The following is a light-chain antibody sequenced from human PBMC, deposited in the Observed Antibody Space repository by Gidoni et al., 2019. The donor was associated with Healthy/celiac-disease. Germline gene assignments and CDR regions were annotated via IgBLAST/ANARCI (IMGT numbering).Light chain of an antibody. V-gene: IGKV3-20*01. Sequence: DTVLTQSPGTLSLSPGERATLSCSASQSVSSSYLAWYQQKPGQAPRLLIYDASSRATGIPERFSGSGSGTDFTLTISRLEPEDFAVYYCQQYGSSPWTFGQGTKVEIK. CDR2: DAS. CDR1: QSVSSSY. J-gene: IGKJ1*01. CDR3: QQYGSSPWT.